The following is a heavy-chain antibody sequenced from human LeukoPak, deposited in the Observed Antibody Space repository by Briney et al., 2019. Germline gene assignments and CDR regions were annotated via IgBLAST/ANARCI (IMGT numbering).Heavy chain of an antibody. Sequence: SEALSLTCTVSGYSISSGYYWGWIRQPPGKGLEWIGSIYHSGSTYYNPSLKSRVTISVETSKNQFSLKLSSVTAADTAVYYCARAAGVAHNYYFDYWGQGTLVTVSS. CDR2: IYHSGST. CDR3: ARAAGVAHNYYFDY. V-gene: IGHV4-38-2*02. J-gene: IGHJ4*02. D-gene: IGHD3-3*01. CDR1: GYSISSGYY.